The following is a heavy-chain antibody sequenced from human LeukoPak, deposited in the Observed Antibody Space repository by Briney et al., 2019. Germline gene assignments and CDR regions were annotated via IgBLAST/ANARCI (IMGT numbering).Heavy chain of an antibody. J-gene: IGHJ4*02. CDR3: ARGAYCGADCYSGSYYFDY. D-gene: IGHD2-21*02. V-gene: IGHV4-31*03. CDR1: GGSISSGGYY. Sequence: SETLSLTCTVSGGSISSGGYYWSWIRQHPGKGLEWIGYIYYSGSTYYNPSLKSRVTISVDTSKNQFSLKLSSVTAADTAVYYCARGAYCGADCYSGSYYFDYWGQGTLVTVSS. CDR2: IYYSGST.